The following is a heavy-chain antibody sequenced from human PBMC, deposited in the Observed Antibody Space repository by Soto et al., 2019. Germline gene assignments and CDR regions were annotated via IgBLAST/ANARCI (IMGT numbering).Heavy chain of an antibody. D-gene: IGHD3-10*01. CDR2: ISYDGSNK. Sequence: ESGGGVVQPGKSLRLSCAGSGFTFSSYGMDWVRQAPGKGLEWVAVISYDGSNKYYADSVKGRFTISRDNSKNTLYPQMSSLRADDTAVYYCAKDRMGAGVRGYFDYWGQGTLVTVSS. J-gene: IGHJ4*02. V-gene: IGHV3-30*18. CDR3: AKDRMGAGVRGYFDY. CDR1: GFTFSSYG.